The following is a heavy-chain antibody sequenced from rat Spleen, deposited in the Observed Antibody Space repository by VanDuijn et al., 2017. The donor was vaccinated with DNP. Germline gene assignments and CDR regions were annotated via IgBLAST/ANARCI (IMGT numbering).Heavy chain of an antibody. J-gene: IGHJ2*01. V-gene: IGHV2S12*01. D-gene: IGHD1-11*01. CDR1: GFSLNSCG. CDR2: ISSGGNT. CDR3: TRLNYGGPPFDY. Sequence: QVQLKESGPGLVQPSQTLSLTCTVSGFSLNSCGVSWVRQPPGKGLEWIAAISSGGNTYFNPLLTSRLSIRRDTSKSQVFLKMNSLQTEDTAIYFCTRLNYGGPPFDYWGQGVMVTVSS.